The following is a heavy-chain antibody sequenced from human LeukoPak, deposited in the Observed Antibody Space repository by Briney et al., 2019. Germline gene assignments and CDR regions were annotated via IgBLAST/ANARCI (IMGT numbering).Heavy chain of an antibody. CDR2: ISGSGDST. D-gene: IGHD2-21*02. CDR1: GFTFSTYG. CDR3: ARPAYCGGNCYYFPDY. Sequence: PGGSLRLSCAASGFTFSTYGMTWVRQVPGKGLEWVSAISGSGDSTYYADSVKGRATISRDNAKNSLYLQMNSLRAEDTAVYYCARPAYCGGNCYYFPDYWGQGTLVTVSS. J-gene: IGHJ4*02. V-gene: IGHV3-23*01.